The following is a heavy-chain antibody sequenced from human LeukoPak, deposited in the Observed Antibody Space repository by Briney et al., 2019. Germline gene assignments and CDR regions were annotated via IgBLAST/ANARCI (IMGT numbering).Heavy chain of an antibody. CDR2: IKQDGSEK. J-gene: IGHJ4*02. CDR3: ARAGVLVFGVVIISESYYFDY. V-gene: IGHV3-7*05. Sequence: PGGSLRLSCAASGFTFSSFWMSWVRQAPGKGLEWVANIKQDGSEKYYVDSVKGRFTVSRDSAKNSLYLQMNSLRAEDTAVYYCARAGVLVFGVVIISESYYFDYWGQGTLVTVSS. D-gene: IGHD3-3*01. CDR1: GFTFSSFW.